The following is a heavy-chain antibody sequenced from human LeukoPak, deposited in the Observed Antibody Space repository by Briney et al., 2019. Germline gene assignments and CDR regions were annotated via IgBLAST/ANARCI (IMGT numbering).Heavy chain of an antibody. CDR3: AKDRYSYGSYYFDY. Sequence: QPGGSLRLSCVASGFTLRSYVMNWVRQTPGKGLEWVSSISGSGDSTFYADSVKGRFSISRDNSKNTLYLQMNSLRAEDTAVYYCAKDRYSYGSYYFDYWGQGTLVTVSS. CDR2: ISGSGDST. J-gene: IGHJ4*02. CDR1: GFTLRSYV. V-gene: IGHV3-23*01. D-gene: IGHD5-18*01.